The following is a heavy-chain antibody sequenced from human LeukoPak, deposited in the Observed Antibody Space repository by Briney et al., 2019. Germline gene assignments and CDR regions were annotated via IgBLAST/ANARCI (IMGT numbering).Heavy chain of an antibody. CDR3: ASTIFGVVTASV. V-gene: IGHV1-69*05. CDR2: IIPIFGTA. CDR1: GGTFSSYA. Sequence: SVRVSCKASGGTFSSYAISWVRQAPGQGLEWMGRIIPIFGTANYAQKFQGRVTITTDESTSTAYMELSSLRSEDTAVYYCASTIFGVVTASVWGQGTLVTVSS. D-gene: IGHD3-3*01. J-gene: IGHJ4*02.